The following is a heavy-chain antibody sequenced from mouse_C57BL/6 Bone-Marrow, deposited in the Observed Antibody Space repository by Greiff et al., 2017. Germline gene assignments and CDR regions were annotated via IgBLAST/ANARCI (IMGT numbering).Heavy chain of an antibody. D-gene: IGHD2-12*01. CDR2: IYPRSGNT. Sequence: QVQLKQSGAELARPGASVKLSCKASGYTFTSYGISWVKQRTGQGLEWIGEIYPRSGNTYYNEKFKGKATLTADKSSSTAYMELRSLTSEDSAVDFCARHYRRYFDVWGTGTTVTVSS. CDR1: GYTFTSYG. J-gene: IGHJ1*03. CDR3: ARHYRRYFDV. V-gene: IGHV1-81*01.